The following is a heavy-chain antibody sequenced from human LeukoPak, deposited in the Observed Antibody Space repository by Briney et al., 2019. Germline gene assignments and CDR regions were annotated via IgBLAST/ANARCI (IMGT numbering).Heavy chain of an antibody. J-gene: IGHJ5*02. CDR1: GGSISSYY. CDR2: IYYSGST. D-gene: IGHD2-15*01. V-gene: IGHV4-59*12. CDR3: ARDSRKPYCSGGSCYSRQNWFDP. Sequence: SETLSLTCTVSGGSISSYYWSWIRQPPGKGLEWIGYIYYSGSTNYNPSLKSRVTISVDTSKNQFSLKLSSVTAADTAVYYCARDSRKPYCSGGSCYSRQNWFDPWGQGTLVTVSS.